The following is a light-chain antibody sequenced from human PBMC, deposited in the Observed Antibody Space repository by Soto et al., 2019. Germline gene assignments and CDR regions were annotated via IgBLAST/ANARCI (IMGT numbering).Light chain of an antibody. CDR3: QQYGTSPPMYT. CDR1: QSVSSTY. CDR2: GAS. V-gene: IGKV3-20*01. Sequence: EIVLTQSPGTLSLSPGERATLSCRASQSVSSTYLAWYQQKPGQAPRLLIYGASIRATGIPDRFSGSGSGTDFTLIISRLAPEDFAVYYCQQYGTSPPMYTFGQGTKLEIK. J-gene: IGKJ2*01.